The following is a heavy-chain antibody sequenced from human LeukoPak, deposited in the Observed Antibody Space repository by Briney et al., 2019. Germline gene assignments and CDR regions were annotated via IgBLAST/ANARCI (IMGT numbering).Heavy chain of an antibody. CDR3: AKDRGYSYGYDYYGMDV. CDR2: ISDSGGIT. V-gene: IGHV3-23*01. J-gene: IGHJ6*02. CDR1: GFTFSSYP. D-gene: IGHD5-18*01. Sequence: GGSLRLSCAASGFTFSSYPMTWVRQAPGKGPEWVSFISDSGGITYYADSVKGRFTISRDNSKNTLYLQMNNLRAEDTAVYYCAKDRGYSYGYDYYGMDVWGQGTTVTVSS.